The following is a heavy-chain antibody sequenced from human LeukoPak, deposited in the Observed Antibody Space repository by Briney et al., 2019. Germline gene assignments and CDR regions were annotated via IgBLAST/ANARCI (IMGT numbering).Heavy chain of an antibody. D-gene: IGHD2-15*01. CDR1: GFTFTNAW. Sequence: PGGSLRLSCVASGFTFTNAWMSWVRQAPGKGLEWVGRIKSKTDGGTTDYTAPVKGRFTISRDDSKNTLYLQMNSLKIEDTAVYYCTTEDIVVVVGAYDPWGQGTLVTVSS. V-gene: IGHV3-15*01. CDR2: IKSKTDGGTT. J-gene: IGHJ5*02. CDR3: TTEDIVVVVGAYDP.